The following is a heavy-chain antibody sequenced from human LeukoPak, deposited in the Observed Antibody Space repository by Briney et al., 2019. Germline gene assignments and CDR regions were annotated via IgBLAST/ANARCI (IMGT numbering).Heavy chain of an antibody. CDR3: ATDRLHYYDSSGYPAHYMDV. Sequence: PGGSLRLSCAASGFTFSSYSMNWVRQAPGKGLEWVSYISSSSSTIYYADSVKGRFTISRDNAKNSLYLQMNSLRAEDTAVYYCATDRLHYYDSSGYPAHYMDVWGKGTTVTVSS. CDR1: GFTFSSYS. V-gene: IGHV3-48*04. J-gene: IGHJ6*03. CDR2: ISSSSSTI. D-gene: IGHD3-22*01.